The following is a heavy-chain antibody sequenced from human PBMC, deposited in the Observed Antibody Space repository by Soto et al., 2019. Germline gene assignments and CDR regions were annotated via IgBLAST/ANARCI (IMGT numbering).Heavy chain of an antibody. CDR3: AKRPEYFDY. V-gene: IGHV3-23*01. J-gene: IGHJ4*02. CDR2: ISGSGAGT. CDR1: GFTFSSYA. Sequence: GGSLRLSCAASGFTFSSYAMSWVRQAPGKGLEWVSLISGSGAGTYYTDSVKGRFTISRDNSKNTLYLQMNSLRAEDTAVYYSAKRPEYFDYWGQGTLVTVSS. D-gene: IGHD6-6*01.